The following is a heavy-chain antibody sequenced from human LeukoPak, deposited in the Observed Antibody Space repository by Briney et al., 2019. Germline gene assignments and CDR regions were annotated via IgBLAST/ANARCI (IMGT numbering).Heavy chain of an antibody. D-gene: IGHD5-18*01. V-gene: IGHV3-48*03. Sequence: GGSLRLSCAASGFTFSSYEMNWVRQAPGKRLEWVSYIGASGSIYYTDSVKGRFTISRDNAKNSLYLQMNSLRAEDTAVYYCARDRGLNSYGLDYWGQGTLVTVSS. CDR3: ARDRGLNSYGLDY. CDR2: IGASGSI. J-gene: IGHJ4*02. CDR1: GFTFSSYE.